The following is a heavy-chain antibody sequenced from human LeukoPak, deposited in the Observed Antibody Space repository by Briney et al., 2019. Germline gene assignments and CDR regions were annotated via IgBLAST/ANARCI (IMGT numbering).Heavy chain of an antibody. CDR2: INSDGSDT. CDR1: GFIFTTYW. V-gene: IGHV3-74*01. J-gene: IGHJ4*02. D-gene: IGHD1-26*01. Sequence: PGGSLRLSCSASGFIFTTYWMHWVRDAPGKGLVWVARINSDGSDTYYADSVKGRFTISRDNSKNTVYLQMNSLRAEDTAVYYCTRYLVGATSDFWGQGTLVTVSS. CDR3: TRYLVGATSDF.